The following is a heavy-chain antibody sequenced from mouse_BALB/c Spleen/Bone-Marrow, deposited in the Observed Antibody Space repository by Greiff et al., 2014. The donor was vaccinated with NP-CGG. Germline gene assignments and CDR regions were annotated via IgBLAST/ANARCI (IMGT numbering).Heavy chain of an antibody. CDR2: SRNKAKHYTT. CDR1: GFTFSDFY. Sequence: EVQGVESGGGLVQPGDSLRLSCATSGFTFSDFYMEWVRQPPGKRLEWIAASRNKAKHYTTEYSASGKGRFIVSRDTSQSILYLQMNALRAEDTAIYYCARDVGYGNYFVYWGQGTLVTVSA. D-gene: IGHD2-10*02. J-gene: IGHJ3*01. V-gene: IGHV7-1*02. CDR3: ARDVGYGNYFVY.